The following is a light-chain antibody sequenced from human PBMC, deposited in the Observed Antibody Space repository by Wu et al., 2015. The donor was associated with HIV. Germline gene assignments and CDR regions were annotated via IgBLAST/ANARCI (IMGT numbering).Light chain of an antibody. CDR3: QQYGFSQLT. V-gene: IGKV3-20*01. CDR2: GAS. Sequence: EIVLSQSPATLSLSPGERATLSCRASQIVSGAYLAWYQQKPGQAPRLLIYGASSRATGIPDRFSGSGSGTDFTLTISRLEPEDFAVYYCQQYGFSQLTFGGGTKVDLK. J-gene: IGKJ4*01. CDR1: QIVSGAY.